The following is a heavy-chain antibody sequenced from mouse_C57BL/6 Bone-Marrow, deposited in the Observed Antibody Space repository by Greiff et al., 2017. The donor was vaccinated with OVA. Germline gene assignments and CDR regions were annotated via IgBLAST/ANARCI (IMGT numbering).Heavy chain of an antibody. CDR3: ARYYYGSSYVDY. Sequence: VMLVESGPGLVQPSQSLSITCTVSGFSLTSYGVHWVRQSPGKGLEWLGVIWSGGSTDYTAAFISRLSISKDNSKSQVFFKMNSLQADDTAIYYCARYYYGSSYVDYWGQGTTLTVSS. V-gene: IGHV2-2*01. D-gene: IGHD1-1*01. J-gene: IGHJ2*01. CDR1: GFSLTSYG. CDR2: IWSGGST.